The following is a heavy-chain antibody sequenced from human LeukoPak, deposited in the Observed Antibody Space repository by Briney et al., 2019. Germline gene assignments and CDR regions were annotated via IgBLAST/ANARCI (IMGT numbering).Heavy chain of an antibody. CDR3: ARLGTSATYFDF. Sequence: KPGESLKISCKGSGYSFIRNWIGWVRQMPGKSLESMAIIYPGDSDTRYSLSFQGQVTISADKSISTAYLQWSSLTASDTAMYYCARLGTSATYFDFWGQGTLVTVSS. CDR2: IYPGDSDT. CDR1: GYSFIRNW. V-gene: IGHV5-51*01. D-gene: IGHD2-15*01. J-gene: IGHJ4*02.